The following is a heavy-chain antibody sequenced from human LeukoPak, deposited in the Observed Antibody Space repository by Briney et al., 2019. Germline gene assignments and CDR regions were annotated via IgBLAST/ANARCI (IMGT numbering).Heavy chain of an antibody. V-gene: IGHV3-23*01. D-gene: IGHD3-10*01. J-gene: IGHJ4*02. Sequence: GGSLRLSCAASGYTFISYAMSRVRQAPGKGLEWVSRIKSSGGDTYYIDSVKGRFTISRDDSRNTLYLQMNSLRAEDTAVYYCARDYRSGNYLPIGYWGQGTLVTVSS. CDR1: GYTFISYA. CDR2: IKSSGGDT. CDR3: ARDYRSGNYLPIGY.